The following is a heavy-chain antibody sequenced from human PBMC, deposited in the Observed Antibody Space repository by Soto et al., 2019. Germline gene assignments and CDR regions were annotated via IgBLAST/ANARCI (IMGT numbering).Heavy chain of an antibody. D-gene: IGHD2-2*01. CDR1: GGSISSYF. CDR3: VSSRSAIYGDALDV. V-gene: IGHV4-59*03. J-gene: IGHJ3*01. CDR2: IYDDGTT. Sequence: PSETLSRTWIVSGGSISSYFRNWLRQPPGKGLEWIGYIYDDGTTDYNPSLKSRVTILLDMSKNQFSLKLSSVTAADTAVYYCVSSRSAIYGDALDVWGQGTMVTVSS.